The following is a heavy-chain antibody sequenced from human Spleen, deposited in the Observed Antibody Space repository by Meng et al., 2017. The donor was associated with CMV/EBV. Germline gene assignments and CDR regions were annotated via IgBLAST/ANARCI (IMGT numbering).Heavy chain of an antibody. CDR2: IRSKACGGTT. V-gene: IGHV3-49*04. J-gene: IGHJ6*02. Sequence: GESLKISCTASGFTFGDYAMSWVRQAPGKGLEWVGFIRSKACGGTTEYAASVKGRFTISRDDSKSIAYLQMNSLKTEDTAVYYCTRDGIAAAGTWDYYGMDVWGQGTTVTVSS. D-gene: IGHD6-13*01. CDR1: GFTFGDYA. CDR3: TRDGIAAAGTWDYYGMDV.